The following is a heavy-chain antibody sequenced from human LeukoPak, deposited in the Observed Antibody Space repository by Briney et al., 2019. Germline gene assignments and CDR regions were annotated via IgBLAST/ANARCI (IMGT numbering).Heavy chain of an antibody. J-gene: IGHJ5*02. Sequence: PSETLSLTCAVYGGSFSGYYWSWIRQPPGKGLEWIGEINHSGSTNYNPSLKSRVTISVDTSKNQFSLKLSSVTAADTAVYYCARQDSSGLKFDPWGQGTLVTVSS. D-gene: IGHD3-22*01. V-gene: IGHV4-34*01. CDR1: GGSFSGYY. CDR3: ARQDSSGLKFDP. CDR2: INHSGST.